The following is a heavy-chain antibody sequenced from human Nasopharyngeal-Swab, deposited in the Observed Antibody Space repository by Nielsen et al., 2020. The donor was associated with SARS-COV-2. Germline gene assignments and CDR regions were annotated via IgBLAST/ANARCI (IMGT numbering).Heavy chain of an antibody. Sequence: GESLKISCAASGFTFSSYSMNWVRQAPGKGLEWVSSISSSSSYIYYADSVKGRFTISRDNAKNSLYLQMNSLRAEDTAVYYCARWDCSNYDMDYWGQGTLVTVSS. CDR3: ARWDCSNYDMDY. J-gene: IGHJ4*02. CDR1: GFTFSSYS. CDR2: ISSSSSYI. V-gene: IGHV3-21*01. D-gene: IGHD4-11*01.